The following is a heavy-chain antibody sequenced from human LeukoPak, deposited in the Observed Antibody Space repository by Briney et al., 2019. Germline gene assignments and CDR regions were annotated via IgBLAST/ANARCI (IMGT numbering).Heavy chain of an antibody. CDR2: IYYSGST. CDR1: GGSISSSSYY. Sequence: SETLSLTCTVSGGSISSSSYYWGWIRQPPGKGLEWIGSIYYSGSTYYNPSLKSRVTISVDTSKNQFSLKLSSVTAADTAVYYCARAQLRYFGYWGQGTLVTVSS. D-gene: IGHD3-9*01. V-gene: IGHV4-39*07. CDR3: ARAQLRYFGY. J-gene: IGHJ4*02.